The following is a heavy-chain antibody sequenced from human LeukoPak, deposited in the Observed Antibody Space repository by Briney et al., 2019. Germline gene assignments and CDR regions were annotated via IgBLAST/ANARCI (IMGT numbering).Heavy chain of an antibody. V-gene: IGHV4-39*07. J-gene: IGHJ4*02. D-gene: IGHD6-19*01. Sequence: SETLSLTCTVSGGSISSSSYYWGWIRQPPGKGLEWIGSIYYSGSTYYNPSLKSRVTISVDTSKNQFSLKLSSVTAADTAVYYCAREKQWPLDYWGQGTLVTVSS. CDR1: GGSISSSSYY. CDR3: AREKQWPLDY. CDR2: IYYSGST.